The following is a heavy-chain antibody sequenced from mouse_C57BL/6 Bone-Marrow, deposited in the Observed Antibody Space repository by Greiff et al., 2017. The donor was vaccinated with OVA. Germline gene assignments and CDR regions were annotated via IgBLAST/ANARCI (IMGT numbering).Heavy chain of an antibody. Sequence: VQIQQSGAELVRPGASVTLSCKASGYTFTDYEMHWVKQTPVHGLEWIGAIDPETGGTAYNQKFKGKAILTADKSSSTADMQLSSLTSEDSAVYFCARSEYYGSSSRGNFDVWGTGTTVTVSS. CDR3: ARSEYYGSSSRGNFDV. J-gene: IGHJ1*03. CDR1: GYTFTDYE. CDR2: IDPETGGT. D-gene: IGHD1-1*01. V-gene: IGHV1-15*01.